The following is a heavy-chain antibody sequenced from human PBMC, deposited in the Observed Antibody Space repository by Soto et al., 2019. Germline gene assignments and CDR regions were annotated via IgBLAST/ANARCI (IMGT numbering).Heavy chain of an antibody. CDR2: IYQSGST. CDR1: GGSISSINW. J-gene: IGHJ3*02. V-gene: IGHV4-4*02. CDR3: ARGGYYYDSSGYTDDFDI. Sequence: QVQLQESGPGLVKPSGTLSLTCAVSGGSISSINWWSWVRQPPGKGLECVGEIYQSGSTNYNPSLKRRVTITVDKSKHQFSLKLSSVTAADTAVYYCARGGYYYDSSGYTDDFDIQDRGTMVTVSS. D-gene: IGHD3-22*01.